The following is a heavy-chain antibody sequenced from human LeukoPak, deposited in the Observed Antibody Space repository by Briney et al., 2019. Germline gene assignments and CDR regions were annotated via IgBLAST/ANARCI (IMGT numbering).Heavy chain of an antibody. Sequence: SHTLSLTCAISGDSVSSNSAAWNWIRQSPSRGLEWLGRTYYRSKWYSDYAPSVISRITISPDTSKNEFSLQLISVTPEDTAVYYCARDWTTTGTFGYWGQGTLVTASS. CDR1: GDSVSSNSAA. V-gene: IGHV6-1*01. CDR2: TYYRSKWYS. J-gene: IGHJ4*02. CDR3: ARDWTTTGTFGY. D-gene: IGHD1-1*01.